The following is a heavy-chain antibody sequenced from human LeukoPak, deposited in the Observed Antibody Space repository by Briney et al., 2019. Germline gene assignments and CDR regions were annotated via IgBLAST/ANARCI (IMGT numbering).Heavy chain of an antibody. CDR3: AKTSGSYSNFDC. V-gene: IGHV3-23*01. J-gene: IGHJ4*02. Sequence: AGGSLRLSCAASGFTFNNNAMTWVRQAPGKGLEWVSTISGGASNTYYTDSVKGQFTISRDNSKNMLNLQMNSLRAEDTAMYYCAKTSGSYSNFDCWGQGTLVTVSS. D-gene: IGHD3-22*01. CDR2: ISGGASNT. CDR1: GFTFNNNA.